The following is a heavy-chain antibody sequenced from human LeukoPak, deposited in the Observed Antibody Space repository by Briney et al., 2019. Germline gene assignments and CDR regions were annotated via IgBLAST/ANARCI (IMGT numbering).Heavy chain of an antibody. Sequence: GRSLRLSCAASGFTFSSYGMHWVRQAPGKGLEWVAVIWYDGSNKYYADSVKGRFTISRDNSKKLLFLQMNSLRAEDTAVYYCARAAYDSSGYLTLWGQGTLVTVPS. CDR3: ARAAYDSSGYLTL. V-gene: IGHV3-33*01. D-gene: IGHD3-22*01. J-gene: IGHJ4*02. CDR2: IWYDGSNK. CDR1: GFTFSSYG.